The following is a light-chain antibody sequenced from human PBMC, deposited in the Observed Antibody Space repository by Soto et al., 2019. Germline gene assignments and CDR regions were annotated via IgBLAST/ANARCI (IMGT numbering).Light chain of an antibody. V-gene: IGKV1-17*01. Sequence: DIQMTQSPSSLSASVEDRFIITCRASQSISNHLNWYQQKPGKAPKLLIYAASTLQSGVPSRFSGSGSGTEFTLTISSLQPEDFATYYCQQLNTYPETFGQGTKVDI. CDR2: AAS. J-gene: IGKJ1*01. CDR3: QQLNTYPET. CDR1: QSISNH.